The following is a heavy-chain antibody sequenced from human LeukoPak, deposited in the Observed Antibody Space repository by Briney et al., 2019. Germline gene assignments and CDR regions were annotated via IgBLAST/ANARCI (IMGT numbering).Heavy chain of an antibody. V-gene: IGHV1-2*02. CDR1: GYTFTGYY. J-gene: IGHJ6*02. CDR2: INPNSGGT. D-gene: IGHD1-20*01. Sequence: VASVKVSYKASGYTFTGYYMHWVRQAPGQGLEWMGWINPNSGGTNYAQKFQGRVTMTRDTSISTGYMELSRLRSDDTAVYYCARQEYNWNDYYGMDVWGQGTTVTVSS. CDR3: ARQEYNWNDYYGMDV.